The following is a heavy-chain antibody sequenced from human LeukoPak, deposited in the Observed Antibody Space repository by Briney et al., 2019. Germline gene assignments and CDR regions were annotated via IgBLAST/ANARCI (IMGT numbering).Heavy chain of an antibody. CDR3: ARVDLRYSSTSTFYYMDV. V-gene: IGHV5-51*01. CDR1: GYSFTSYW. J-gene: IGHJ6*03. D-gene: IGHD6-13*01. Sequence: GESLKISCKGSGYSFTSYWIGWVRQMPGKGLEWMGIIYPGDSDTRYSPSFQGQVTISADKSISTAYLQWSSLKASDTAMYYCARVDLRYSSTSTFYYMDVWGKGTTVTVSS. CDR2: IYPGDSDT.